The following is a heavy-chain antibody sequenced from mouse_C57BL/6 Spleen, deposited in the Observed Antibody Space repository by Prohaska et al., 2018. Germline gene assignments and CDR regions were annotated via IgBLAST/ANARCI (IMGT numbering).Heavy chain of an antibody. CDR1: GYTFTTYG. CDR2: XXTYSGVP. CDR3: AIFYYGSRYYFDY. V-gene: IGHV9-3*01. D-gene: IGHD1-1*01. J-gene: IGHJ2*01. Sequence: QIQLVQSGPELKKPGETVKISCKASGYTFTTYGMSWVKQAPGKGLKWMGXXXTYSGVPTYADDFRGRFAFSLETSASTAYLQINNLKNEDMATYFCAIFYYGSRYYFDYWGQGTTLTVSS.